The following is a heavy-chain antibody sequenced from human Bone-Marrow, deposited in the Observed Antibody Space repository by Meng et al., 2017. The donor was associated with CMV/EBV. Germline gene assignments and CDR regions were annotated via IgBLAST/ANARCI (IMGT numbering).Heavy chain of an antibody. V-gene: IGHV3-74*01. CDR2: INSDGSST. Sequence: GESLKISCAASGFAFGAYWMHWARQAPGKGLVWVSRINSDGSSTSYADSVKGRFTISRDNAKNTLYLQMNSLRAEDTAVYYCARVREQWQDNWFDPWGQGTLVTVSS. J-gene: IGHJ5*02. CDR1: GFAFGAYW. D-gene: IGHD6-19*01. CDR3: ARVREQWQDNWFDP.